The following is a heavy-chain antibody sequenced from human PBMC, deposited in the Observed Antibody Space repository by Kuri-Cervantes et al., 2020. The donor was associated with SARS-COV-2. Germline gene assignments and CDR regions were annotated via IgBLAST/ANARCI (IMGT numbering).Heavy chain of an antibody. Sequence: GESLKISCAVSGYSISSGYCWGWIRQPPGKGLEWVSAISGSGGSTYYADSVKGRFTISRDNSKNTLYLQMNSLRAEDTDVYYCAKDFGTYYDSSGYLKYWGQGTLVTVSS. CDR2: ISGSGGST. CDR3: AKDFGTYYDSSGYLKY. CDR1: GYSISSGYC. V-gene: IGHV3-23*01. J-gene: IGHJ1*01. D-gene: IGHD3-22*01.